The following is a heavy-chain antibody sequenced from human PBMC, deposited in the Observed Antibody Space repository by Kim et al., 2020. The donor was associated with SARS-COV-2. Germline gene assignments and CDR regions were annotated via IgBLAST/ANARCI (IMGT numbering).Heavy chain of an antibody. Sequence: GGSLRLSCAASGFTFSNAWMSWVRQAPGKGLEWVGRIKSKTDGGTTDYAAPVKGRFTISRDDSKNTLYLQMNSLKTEDTAVYYCTTETRSGWFYFDYWGQGTLVTVSS. CDR2: IKSKTDGGTT. V-gene: IGHV3-15*01. J-gene: IGHJ4*02. CDR1: GFTFSNAW. CDR3: TTETRSGWFYFDY. D-gene: IGHD6-19*01.